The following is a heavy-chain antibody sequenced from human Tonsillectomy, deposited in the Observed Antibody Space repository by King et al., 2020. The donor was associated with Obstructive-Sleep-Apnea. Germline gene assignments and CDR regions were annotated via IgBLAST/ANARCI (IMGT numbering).Heavy chain of an antibody. Sequence: TLKESGPVLVKPTETLTLTCTVSGFSLSNARMGVSWIRQPPGKALEWLVHIFSHYEKSYSTPLKSRLTNPKDTSKSPVVLTMTNMDPVDTATYYCSSGEQWLPYWGQGTLVTVSS. V-gene: IGHV2-26*01. CDR2: IFSHYEK. J-gene: IGHJ4*02. D-gene: IGHD6-19*01. CDR3: SSGEQWLPY. CDR1: GFSLSNARMG.